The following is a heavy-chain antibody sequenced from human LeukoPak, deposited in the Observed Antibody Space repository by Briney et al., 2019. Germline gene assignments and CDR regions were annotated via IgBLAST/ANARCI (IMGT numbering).Heavy chain of an antibody. CDR2: SIPIFGTP. CDR3: AREVPRGGYFDY. CDR1: GGSFSNYA. D-gene: IGHD3-10*01. V-gene: IGHV1-69*13. J-gene: IGHJ4*02. Sequence: SVKVSCKASGGSFSNYAISWVRQAPGQGLEWMGGSIPIFGTPNYAQKFQGRVTITADESTSTAYMELSSLRSEDTAVYYCAREVPRGGYFDYWGQGTLVTVSS.